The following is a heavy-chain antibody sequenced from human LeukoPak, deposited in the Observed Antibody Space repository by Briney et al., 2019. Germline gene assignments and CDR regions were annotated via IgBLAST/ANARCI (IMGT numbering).Heavy chain of an antibody. V-gene: IGHV3-33*01. CDR3: ARDIESGYFDY. D-gene: IGHD3-16*02. Sequence: PGRSLRLSCAASGFTFSSYDMHWVRQAPGKGLEWVAVISFDGSNKYCADSVKGRFTISRDDSKNTLYLQMNSLGAEDTAVYYCARDIESGYFDYWGQGTLVTVSS. CDR2: ISFDGSNK. J-gene: IGHJ4*02. CDR1: GFTFSSYD.